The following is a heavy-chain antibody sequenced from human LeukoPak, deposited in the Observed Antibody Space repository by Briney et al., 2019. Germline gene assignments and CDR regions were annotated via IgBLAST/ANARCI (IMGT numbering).Heavy chain of an antibody. CDR3: ANGGTYSSGP. CDR2: IKKDGSEK. D-gene: IGHD3-22*01. Sequence: GGSLRLSCAASGFTFNNHWMSWVRQAPGKGPECVANIKKDGSEKYYINSVKGRFTISRDNAKNSLFLQINRLRAEDTAVYYCANGGTYSSGPWGQGTLVTVSS. J-gene: IGHJ5*02. V-gene: IGHV3-7*01. CDR1: GFTFNNHW.